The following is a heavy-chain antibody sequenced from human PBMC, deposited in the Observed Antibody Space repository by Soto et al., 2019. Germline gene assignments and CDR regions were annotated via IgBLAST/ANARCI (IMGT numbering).Heavy chain of an antibody. CDR2: ISYDGSNK. D-gene: IGHD6-19*01. CDR3: ASNQWLEK. CDR1: GFTFSSYA. J-gene: IGHJ4*02. V-gene: IGHV3-30-3*01. Sequence: XGSLRPSFAASGFTFSSYAMHWVRQAPGKGLEWVAVISYDGSNKYYADSVKGRFTISRDNSKNTLYLQMNSLRAEDTAVYYCASNQWLEKWGQGALVTVSS.